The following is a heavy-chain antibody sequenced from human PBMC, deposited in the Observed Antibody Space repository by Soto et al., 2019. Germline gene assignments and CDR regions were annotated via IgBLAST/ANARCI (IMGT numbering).Heavy chain of an antibody. J-gene: IGHJ5*02. D-gene: IGHD3-10*01. CDR2: VYYNENT. CDR3: ARRERYYGSPGWFDP. CDR1: GGSISILTYD. Sequence: PSETLSVTCSFSGGSISILTYDWGWIRQPPGKGLEWIGAVYYNENTYYNPSLKSRVTITVDTAKNQFSLNLRSVTAADTAMYFCARRERYYGSPGWFDPWGQGTLVTVS. V-gene: IGHV4-39*01.